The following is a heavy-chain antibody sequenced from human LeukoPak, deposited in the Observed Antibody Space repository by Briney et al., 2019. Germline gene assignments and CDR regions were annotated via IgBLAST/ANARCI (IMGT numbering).Heavy chain of an antibody. CDR3: ARVPSRIAVAGSRPNFDY. J-gene: IGHJ4*02. CDR2: IYSGGST. D-gene: IGHD6-19*01. V-gene: IGHV3-66*02. Sequence: PGGSLRLSCTASGFTVSSNYMSWVRQAPGKGLEWVSVIYSGGSTYYAGSVKGRYTISRDNSKNTLYLQMNSLRSEDTAVYYCARVPSRIAVAGSRPNFDYWAREPWSPSPQ. CDR1: GFTVSSNY.